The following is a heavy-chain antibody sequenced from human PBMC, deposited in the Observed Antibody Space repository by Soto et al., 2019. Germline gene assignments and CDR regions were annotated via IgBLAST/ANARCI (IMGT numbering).Heavy chain of an antibody. D-gene: IGHD2-2*01. Sequence: PGGSLRLSCAASGFTFSSYGMHWVRQAPGKGLEWVAVIWYDGSNKYYADSVKGRFTISRDNSKNTLYLQMNSLRAEDTAVYYCARDHGGYCSSTSCFGIDYWGQGTLVTVS. J-gene: IGHJ4*02. V-gene: IGHV3-33*01. CDR1: GFTFSSYG. CDR2: IWYDGSNK. CDR3: ARDHGGYCSSTSCFGIDY.